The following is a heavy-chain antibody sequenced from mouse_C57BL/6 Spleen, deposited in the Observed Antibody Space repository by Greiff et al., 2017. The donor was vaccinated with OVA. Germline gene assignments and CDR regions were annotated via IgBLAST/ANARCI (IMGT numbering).Heavy chain of an antibody. Sequence: QVQLKQSGAELARPGASVKLSCKASGYTFTSYGISWVKQRTGQGLEWIGEIYPRSGNTYYNEKFKGKATLTADKSSSTAYMELRSLTSEDSAVYFCAREEGGKEDYYAMDYWGQGTSVTVSS. V-gene: IGHV1-81*01. CDR1: GYTFTSYG. D-gene: IGHD1-3*01. CDR2: IYPRSGNT. J-gene: IGHJ4*01. CDR3: AREEGGKEDYYAMDY.